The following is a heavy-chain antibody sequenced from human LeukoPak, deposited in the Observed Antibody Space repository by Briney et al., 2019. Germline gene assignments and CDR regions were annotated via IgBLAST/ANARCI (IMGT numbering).Heavy chain of an antibody. CDR1: GYDFTSVG. J-gene: IGHJ4*02. CDR2: ISPYNGNT. V-gene: IGHV1-18*01. Sequence: ASVKVSCKASGYDFTSVGITWVRRAPGQGLEWMGWISPYNGNTRYAQKFQGRVAMTTDTSTTTAYMELRGLRFNDTGVYYCARAGSGSGWYFDYWGQGTLVTVSS. CDR3: ARAGSGSGWYFDY. D-gene: IGHD6-19*01.